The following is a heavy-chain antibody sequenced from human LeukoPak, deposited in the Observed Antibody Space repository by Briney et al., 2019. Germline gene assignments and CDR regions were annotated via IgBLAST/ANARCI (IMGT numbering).Heavy chain of an antibody. Sequence: PSETLSLTCTVSGGSISSYYWTWIRQPPGKGLEWIGYIYYSGSTGYNPSLKSRVTISVDTSKNQFSLKLSSVTAADTAVYYCARGRGGTATSRWHGMDVWGQGTTVTVSS. CDR2: IYYSGST. J-gene: IGHJ6*02. CDR3: ARGRGGTATSRWHGMDV. D-gene: IGHD1-7*01. V-gene: IGHV4-59*12. CDR1: GGSISSYY.